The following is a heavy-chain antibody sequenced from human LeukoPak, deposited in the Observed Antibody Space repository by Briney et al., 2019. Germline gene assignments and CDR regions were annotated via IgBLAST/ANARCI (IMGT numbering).Heavy chain of an antibody. CDR3: ARVGPWVNPDYYYYYMDV. J-gene: IGHJ6*03. V-gene: IGHV3-7*01. D-gene: IGHD1-14*01. CDR1: GFTFNRHW. CDR2: VNPDMSEK. Sequence: GGSLRLSCAASGFTFNRHWMTWVRQAPGKGLEWIANVNPDMSEKNYVESVKGRFTISRDKVKNSLYLQMNSLRGDDTAVYFCARVGPWVNPDYYYYYMDVWGKGTTVTVSS.